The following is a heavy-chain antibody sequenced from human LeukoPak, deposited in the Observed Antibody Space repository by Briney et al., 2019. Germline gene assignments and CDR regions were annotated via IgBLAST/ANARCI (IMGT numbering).Heavy chain of an antibody. J-gene: IGHJ4*02. V-gene: IGHV3-15*01. CDR1: GLTFSNAW. CDR3: TTVWFYTNTWRFDY. Sequence: GGSLRLSCAASGLTFSNAWMNWVRQAPGKGLEWVGRIKTKTDGGTTDYAAPVRGRFTISRDDSKNTLYLQMNSLKPEDTAVYYCTTVWFYTNTWRFDYWGQGTLVTVSS. CDR2: IKTKTDGGTT. D-gene: IGHD3-10*01.